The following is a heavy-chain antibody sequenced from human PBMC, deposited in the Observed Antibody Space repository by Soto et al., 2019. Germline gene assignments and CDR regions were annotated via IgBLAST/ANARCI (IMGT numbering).Heavy chain of an antibody. Sequence: QVQVVESGGGVVQPGRSLRLSCEASGFIFSSYAMHWVRQTPGKGLEWVAFMSDDGSTKYYADSVKGRFTISRDNSKNTLYRQMNSLSAADTAVYYCTGADLTLNLSVFDPWGQGTLVTVSS. D-gene: IGHD3-16*01. J-gene: IGHJ5*02. CDR1: GFIFSSYA. CDR3: TGADLTLNLSVFDP. V-gene: IGHV3-30-3*01. CDR2: MSDDGSTK.